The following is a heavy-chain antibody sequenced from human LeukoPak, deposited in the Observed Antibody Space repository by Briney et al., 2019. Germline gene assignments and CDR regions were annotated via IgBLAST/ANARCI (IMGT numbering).Heavy chain of an antibody. CDR1: GFTFSSYS. J-gene: IGHJ4*02. Sequence: GGSLRLSCAASGFTFSSYSMNWVRQAPGKGLEWVSSISSSSSYIYYADSVKGRFTISRDNSKNTLYLQMNSLRAEDTAVYYCAKGVLRYFDWSTPFDYWGQGTLVTVSS. D-gene: IGHD3-9*01. V-gene: IGHV3-21*04. CDR2: ISSSSSYI. CDR3: AKGVLRYFDWSTPFDY.